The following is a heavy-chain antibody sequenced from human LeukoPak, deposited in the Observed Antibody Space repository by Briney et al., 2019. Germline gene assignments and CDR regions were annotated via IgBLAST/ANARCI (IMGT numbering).Heavy chain of an antibody. CDR1: GGSFSSSSNH. V-gene: IGHV4-39*01. CDR2: IYYSGST. Sequence: SETLSLTCTVSGGSFSSSSNHWGRLPHPPGKGLEWIGSIYYSGSTYYTPSLKSRVTISVDTSKNQFSLKLSSVTAADTAVYYCARLGQQLVFDYWGQGTLVTVSS. D-gene: IGHD6-13*01. J-gene: IGHJ4*02. CDR3: ARLGQQLVFDY.